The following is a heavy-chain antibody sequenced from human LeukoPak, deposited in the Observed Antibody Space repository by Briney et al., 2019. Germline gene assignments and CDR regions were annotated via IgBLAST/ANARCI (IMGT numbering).Heavy chain of an antibody. V-gene: IGHV4-34*01. CDR3: ARVSSSGIAARRVLIDY. CDR1: GGSFSGYY. J-gene: IGHJ4*02. Sequence: PSETLSLTCAVYGGSFSGYYRSWIRQPPGKGLEWIGEINHSGSTNYNPSLKSRVTISVDTSKNQFSLKLSSVTAADTAVYYCARVSSSGIAARRVLIDYWGQGTLVTVSS. D-gene: IGHD6-6*01. CDR2: INHSGST.